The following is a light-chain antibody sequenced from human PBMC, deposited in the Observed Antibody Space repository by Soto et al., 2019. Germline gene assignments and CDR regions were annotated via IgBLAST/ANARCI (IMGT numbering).Light chain of an antibody. V-gene: IGLV1-44*01. CDR2: GNN. CDR1: SSNIGNNP. CDR3: AAWDGSLKGLV. J-gene: IGLJ2*01. Sequence: QSVLTQPPSASGTPGQRVTISCSGSSSNIGNNPVNGYQQLPGTAPKLLIYGNNQRPSGVPDRFSGSESGTSASLAISGLQSEDEADYYCAAWDGSLKGLVFGGGTKLTVL.